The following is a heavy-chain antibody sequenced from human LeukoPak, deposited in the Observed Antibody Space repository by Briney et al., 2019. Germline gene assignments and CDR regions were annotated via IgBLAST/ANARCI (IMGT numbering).Heavy chain of an antibody. Sequence: SETLSLTCTVSGGSISSYYWSWIRRPPGKGLEWIGYIYYSGSTNYNPSLKSRVTISVDTSKNQFSLELSSATAADTAVYFCARGRVSSSTWYSTYYYYFYMDVWGKGTTVTVSS. J-gene: IGHJ6*03. CDR2: IYYSGST. D-gene: IGHD6-13*01. V-gene: IGHV4-59*01. CDR3: ARGRVSSSTWYSTYYYYFYMDV. CDR1: GGSISSYY.